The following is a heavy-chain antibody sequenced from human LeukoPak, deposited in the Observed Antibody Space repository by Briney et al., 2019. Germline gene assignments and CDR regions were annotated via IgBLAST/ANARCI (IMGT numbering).Heavy chain of an antibody. J-gene: IGHJ5*02. D-gene: IGHD4-23*01. CDR3: ARQTVVSAGWFDP. V-gene: IGHV4-34*01. CDR1: GGSFSGYY. Sequence: SETLSLTCAVYGGSFSGYYWSWIRQPPGKGLEWIGEINHSGSTNYNPSLKSRVTISVDTSKNQFSLKLSSVTAADTAVYYCARQTVVSAGWFDPWGQGTLVTVSS. CDR2: INHSGST.